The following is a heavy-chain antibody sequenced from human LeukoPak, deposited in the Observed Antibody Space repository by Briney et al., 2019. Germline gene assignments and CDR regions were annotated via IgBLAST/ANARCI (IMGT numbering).Heavy chain of an antibody. CDR3: APILSGYYPDY. J-gene: IGHJ4*02. V-gene: IGHV4-38-2*01. CDR2: MYYSGST. D-gene: IGHD3-3*01. CDR1: GFTFSDYY. Sequence: GSLRLSCAASGFTFSDYYMSWIRQPPGKGLEWIGSMYYSGSTYYNPSLKSRVTISVDTSKNQFSLKLSSVTAADTAVYYCAPILSGYYPDYWGQGTLVTVSS.